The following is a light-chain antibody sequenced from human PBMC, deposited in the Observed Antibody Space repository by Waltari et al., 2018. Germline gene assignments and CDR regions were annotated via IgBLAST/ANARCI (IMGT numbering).Light chain of an antibody. CDR2: GAF. V-gene: IGKV3-15*01. CDR3: QHYHNWPWT. CDR1: QNVGDN. J-gene: IGKJ1*01. Sequence: EIVMTQSPVTLSVSPGERATLSCRTSQNVGDNLAWYQQKPGQAPRLLMNGAFTRATGIPTRFSGSGSGTDFTLNISSLQSEDFAVYYCQHYHNWPWTFDQGP.